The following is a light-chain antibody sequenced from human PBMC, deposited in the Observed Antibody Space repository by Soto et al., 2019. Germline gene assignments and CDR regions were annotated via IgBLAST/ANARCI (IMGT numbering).Light chain of an antibody. J-gene: IGKJ3*01. V-gene: IGKV1-33*01. Sequence: DLQLTQSPSSLSASVGDRVTITCQASQDVNNHLNWYQQKPGKAPKLLIYDASNLEGGVPSRFSGSKSGTDFTFTISTLQPEDFATYFCQQYDVLPPAFGPGTKVDIK. CDR2: DAS. CDR3: QQYDVLPPA. CDR1: QDVNNH.